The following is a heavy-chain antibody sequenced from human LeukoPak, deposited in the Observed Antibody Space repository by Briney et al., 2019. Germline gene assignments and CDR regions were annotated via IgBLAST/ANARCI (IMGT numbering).Heavy chain of an antibody. Sequence: GGSLRLSCAAAGFTFSSCWMHWVRQAPGRGLVWNSRINGDGRSITDADSVKGRFTIYRDNAENTLYLEMNSLRADDTAVYYCTRGCSGYGNFDSWGQGTLVTVSS. J-gene: IGHJ4*02. CDR3: TRGCSGYGNFDS. CDR2: INGDGRSI. V-gene: IGHV3-74*01. D-gene: IGHD5-12*01. CDR1: GFTFSSCW.